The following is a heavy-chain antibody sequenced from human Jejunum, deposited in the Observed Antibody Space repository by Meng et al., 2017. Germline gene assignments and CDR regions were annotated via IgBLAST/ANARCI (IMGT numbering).Heavy chain of an antibody. J-gene: IGHJ4*02. D-gene: IGHD2-2*01. V-gene: IGHV1-18*01. Sequence: VQLVEAGAEVKRAGSSGKVSCKPSGYTFRMSGFSWVRQAPGQGLEGMGWIATHNGDTKYAQRLQGRVTMTTYITTNKVFMELRSLTSDDTGVYYCAVDCSSTTCYGFDYWGQGTLVTVSS. CDR2: IATHNGDT. CDR1: GYTFRMSG. CDR3: AVDCSSTTCYGFDY.